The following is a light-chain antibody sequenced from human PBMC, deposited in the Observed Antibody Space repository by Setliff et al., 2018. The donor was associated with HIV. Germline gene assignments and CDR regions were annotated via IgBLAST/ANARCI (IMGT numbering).Light chain of an antibody. V-gene: IGLV2-23*02. CDR1: SSDVGSYNL. CDR2: EVS. CDR3: CSYAGSSTSYV. Sequence: QSALTQPASVSGSPGQSITISCTGTSSDVGSYNLVSWYQQQPGKAPKLMIYEVSKRPSGVSNRVSGSKSGNTASLTSSGLQAEDEADYYCCSYAGSSTSYVFGTGTKVTVL. J-gene: IGLJ1*01.